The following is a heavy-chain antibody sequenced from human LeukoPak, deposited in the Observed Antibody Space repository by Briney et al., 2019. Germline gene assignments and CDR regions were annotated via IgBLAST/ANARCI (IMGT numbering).Heavy chain of an antibody. J-gene: IGHJ6*02. V-gene: IGHV4-59*08. Sequence: SETLSLTCDVSGGSMSLYYWSWIRQPPGKGLEWIGYIFYSGSTNYNPSLKRRVTISADTTHNKTSLRLSTGTAAAKAVYYCARTIDCSSSSCSYGMDVWGQGTTVTVPS. D-gene: IGHD2-15*01. CDR2: IFYSGST. CDR3: ARTIDCSSSSCSYGMDV. CDR1: GGSMSLYY.